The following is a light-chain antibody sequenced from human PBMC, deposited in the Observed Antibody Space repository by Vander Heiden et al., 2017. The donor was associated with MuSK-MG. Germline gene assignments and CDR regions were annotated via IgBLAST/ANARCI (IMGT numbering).Light chain of an antibody. CDR3: QQHNIYSRVS. V-gene: IGKV1-5*01. Sequence: DIQMTQSPAILSASVGDSVTITCRASQYINNWLAWYQQKPGKAPKLLIYDGSTLEGGVPSRFIGSGSGTEFTLTITSLQPDDFAPYYCQQHNIYSRVSFGQGTQLEIK. CDR1: QYINNW. J-gene: IGKJ2*01. CDR2: DGS.